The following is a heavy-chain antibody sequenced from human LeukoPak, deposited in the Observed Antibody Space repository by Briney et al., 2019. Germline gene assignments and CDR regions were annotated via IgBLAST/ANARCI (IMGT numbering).Heavy chain of an antibody. V-gene: IGHV3-53*01. J-gene: IGHJ4*02. D-gene: IGHD3-10*01. CDR2: IYSDGST. Sequence: GGSLRLSCAASGFTVSSNYMSWVRQAPGKGLDWVSVIYSDGSTYYADSVKGRFTISRDNSKNTLYLQMNSLRAEDTAVYYCATNGDFSFDYWGQGTLVTVSS. CDR3: ATNGDFSFDY. CDR1: GFTVSSNY.